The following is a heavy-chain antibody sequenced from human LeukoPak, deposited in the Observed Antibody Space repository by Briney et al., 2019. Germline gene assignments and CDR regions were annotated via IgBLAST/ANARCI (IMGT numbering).Heavy chain of an antibody. Sequence: PSETLSLTCTVSGYSISSGYYWGWIRQPPGKGLEWIGSIYHSGSTYYNPSLNSRVTISVDTSKNQFSLKLSSVTAADTAVYYCARTYYGSGSFLDYWGQGTLVTVSS. J-gene: IGHJ4*02. D-gene: IGHD3-10*01. CDR2: IYHSGST. CDR1: GYSISSGYY. CDR3: ARTYYGSGSFLDY. V-gene: IGHV4-38-2*02.